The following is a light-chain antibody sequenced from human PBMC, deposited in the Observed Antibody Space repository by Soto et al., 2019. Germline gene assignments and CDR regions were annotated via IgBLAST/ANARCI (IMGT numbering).Light chain of an antibody. Sequence: QSVLTQPPSVSGAPGQRVTISCTGSSSNIGAGYGVHWYQQLPGTAPKLLIYGNNNRPSGVPDRFSGSKSGTSASLAITGLQAEDESDYYCQSYDSSLSGGVFGGGTKVTVL. CDR2: GNN. V-gene: IGLV1-40*01. CDR1: SSNIGAGYG. J-gene: IGLJ3*02. CDR3: QSYDSSLSGGV.